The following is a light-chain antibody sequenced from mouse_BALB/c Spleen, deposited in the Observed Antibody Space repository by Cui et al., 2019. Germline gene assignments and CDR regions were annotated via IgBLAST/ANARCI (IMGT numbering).Light chain of an antibody. CDR1: SSVSY. Sequence: QLVLTQSPAIMSASPGEKVTITCSASSSVSYMHWFQQKPGTSPKLWIYSTSNLASGVPARFSGSGSGTSYSLTISRMEAEDAATYYCQQRSSYPLTFGAGTELELK. CDR2: STS. V-gene: IGKV4-57*01. J-gene: IGKJ5*01. CDR3: QQRSSYPLT.